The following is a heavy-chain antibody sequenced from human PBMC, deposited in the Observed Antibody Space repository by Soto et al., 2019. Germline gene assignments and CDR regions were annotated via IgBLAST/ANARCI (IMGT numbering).Heavy chain of an antibody. V-gene: IGHV3-72*01. Sequence: EVQLVESGGGVVQPGGSLRLSCAASGFTFSDHYMDWVRHAPGKGLEWVGRIRNQVNSHSTEYAASVKGRFTISRDDSKNSLDLQMNSLKTEDTAVYYCAKVSVSDYSFDYWGQGILVTVSS. CDR1: GFTFSDHY. D-gene: IGHD2-21*01. J-gene: IGHJ4*02. CDR3: AKVSVSDYSFDY. CDR2: IRNQVNSHST.